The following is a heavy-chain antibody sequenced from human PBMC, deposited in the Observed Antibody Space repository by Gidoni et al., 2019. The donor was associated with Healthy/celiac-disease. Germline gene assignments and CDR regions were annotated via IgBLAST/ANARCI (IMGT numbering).Heavy chain of an antibody. Sequence: EVQLVESGGGLVQPGGSLRLSCAASGFTVSSNYMSWVRQAPGKGLEWVSVIYSGGSTYYADSVKGRFTISRHNSKNTLYLQMNSLRAEDTAVYYCAIYCTNGVCYPGGDAFDIWGQGTMVTVSS. D-gene: IGHD2-8*01. CDR3: AIYCTNGVCYPGGDAFDI. V-gene: IGHV3-53*04. CDR2: IYSGGST. J-gene: IGHJ3*02. CDR1: GFTVSSNY.